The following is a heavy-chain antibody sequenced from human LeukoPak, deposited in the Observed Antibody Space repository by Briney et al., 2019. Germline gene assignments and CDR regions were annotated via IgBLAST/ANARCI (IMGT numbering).Heavy chain of an antibody. CDR2: IKQDGSEK. V-gene: IGHV3-7*01. CDR1: GFTFSSYW. J-gene: IGHJ4*02. Sequence: GGSLRLSCAASGFTFSSYWMSWVRQAPGKGLEWVANIKQDGSEKYYVDSVKGRFTISRDNAKNSLYLQMNSLRAEDTAVYYCARATDSGSYYAYFDYWGQGTLVTVSS. D-gene: IGHD1-26*01. CDR3: ARATDSGSYYAYFDY.